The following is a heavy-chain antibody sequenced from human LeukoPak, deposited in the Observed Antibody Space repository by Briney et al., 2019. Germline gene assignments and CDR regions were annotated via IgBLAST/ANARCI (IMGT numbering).Heavy chain of an antibody. CDR2: IYSGGST. D-gene: IGHD6-6*01. J-gene: IGHJ4*02. CDR3: ASSYSSSSGSAAFDY. V-gene: IGHV3-53*01. Sequence: PGGSLRLSCAASGFTFSSYSMNWVRQAPGKGLEWVSVIYSGGSTYYADSVKGRFTISRDNSKNTLYLQMNSLRAEDTAVYYCASSYSSSSGSAAFDYWGQGTLVTVSS. CDR1: GFTFSSYS.